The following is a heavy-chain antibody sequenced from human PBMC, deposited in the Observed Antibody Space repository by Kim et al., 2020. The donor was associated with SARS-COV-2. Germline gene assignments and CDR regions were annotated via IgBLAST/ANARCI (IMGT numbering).Heavy chain of an antibody. V-gene: IGHV3-43*02. CDR1: GFTFDDYA. CDR2: ISGDGGST. D-gene: IGHD6-13*01. CDR3: AKDLIAAAGGYFDY. Sequence: GGSLILSCAASGFTFDDYAMHWVRQAPGKGLEWVSLISGDGGSTYYADSVKGRFTISRDNSKNSLYLQMNSLRTEDTALYYCAKDLIAAAGGYFDYWGQGTLVTVSS. J-gene: IGHJ4*02.